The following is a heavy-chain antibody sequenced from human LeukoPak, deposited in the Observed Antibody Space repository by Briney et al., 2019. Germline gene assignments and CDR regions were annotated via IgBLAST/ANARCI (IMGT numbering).Heavy chain of an antibody. CDR1: GFTFSNYG. V-gene: IGHV3-30*02. Sequence: GGSLRLSCAASGFTFSNYGMHWVRQAPGKGLEWVAFIPNVGSESVKGRFTVSRDNSKNTLYLQMNSLIPDDTAVYYCARDCGYGSFAFDCWGQGTLVTVSS. J-gene: IGHJ4*02. D-gene: IGHD3-10*01. CDR3: ARDCGYGSFAFDC. CDR2: IPNVGS.